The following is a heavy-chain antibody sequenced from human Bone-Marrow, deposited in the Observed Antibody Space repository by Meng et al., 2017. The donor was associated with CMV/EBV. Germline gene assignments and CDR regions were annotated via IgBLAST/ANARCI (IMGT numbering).Heavy chain of an antibody. CDR3: ARDPRPYSSSLNWFDP. V-gene: IGHV1-69*05. D-gene: IGHD6-13*01. CDR1: GGTFSSDA. Sequence: GGTFSSDAISWVRQAPGQGLEWMGGIIPIFGTANYAQKFQGRVTITTDESTSTAYMELSSLRSEDTAVYYCARDPRPYSSSLNWFDPWGQGTLVTVSS. CDR2: IIPIFGTA. J-gene: IGHJ5*02.